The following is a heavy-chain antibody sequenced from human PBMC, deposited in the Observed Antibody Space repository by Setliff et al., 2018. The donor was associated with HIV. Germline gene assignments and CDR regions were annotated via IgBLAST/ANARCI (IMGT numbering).Heavy chain of an antibody. CDR1: GYSISTAYY. D-gene: IGHD3-10*01. J-gene: IGHJ6*02. CDR3: ARGWVRGPIISPGTYFSYGLDV. CDR2: VHHSGST. Sequence: SETLSLTCAVSGYSISTAYYWAWIRQPPGKGLEWIGGVHHSGSTHYNPSLRSRVTISGQTSKNQFSLEMTSVTAADTAVYYCARGWVRGPIISPGTYFSYGLDVWGQGTPVTVSS. V-gene: IGHV4-38-2*01.